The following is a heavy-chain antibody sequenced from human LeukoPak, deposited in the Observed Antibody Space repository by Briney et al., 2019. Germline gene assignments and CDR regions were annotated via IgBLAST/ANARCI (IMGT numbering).Heavy chain of an antibody. V-gene: IGHV4-4*07. CDR3: ARDGGVGAQYYFDY. CDR1: GGSISSYY. Sequence: SETLSLTCSVSGGSISSYYWSWIRQAAGKGLEWIGGLYTSGSTNYNPSLKGRVTMSVDTSKNQFSLKLSSVTAADTAVYYCARDGGVGAQYYFDYWGQGTLVTVSS. D-gene: IGHD1-26*01. J-gene: IGHJ4*02. CDR2: LYTSGST.